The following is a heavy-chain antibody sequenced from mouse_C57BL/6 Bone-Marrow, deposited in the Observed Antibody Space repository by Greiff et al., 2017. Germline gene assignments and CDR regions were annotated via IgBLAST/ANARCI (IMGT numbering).Heavy chain of an antibody. CDR3: ARPLTAY. CDR2: IHPNSGST. J-gene: IGHJ3*01. Sequence: QVQLQQPGAELVKPGASVKLSCKASGYTFTSYWMHWVKQRPGQGLEWIGMIHPNSGSTNYNEKFKSKATLTVDKSSSPAYIQLSSLTSEDAAVYYCARPLTAYWGQGTLVTVST. D-gene: IGHD2-12*01. CDR1: GYTFTSYW. V-gene: IGHV1-64*01.